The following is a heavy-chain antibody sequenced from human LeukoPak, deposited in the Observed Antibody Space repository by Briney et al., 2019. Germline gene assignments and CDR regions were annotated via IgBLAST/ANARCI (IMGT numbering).Heavy chain of an antibody. V-gene: IGHV4-34*01. D-gene: IGHD3-22*01. Sequence: SETLSLTCAVYGGSFSGYYWSWIRQPPGKGLEWIGEINHGGSTNYNPSLKSRVTISVDTSKNQFSLKLSSVTAADTAVYYCARVSDYYDSSGYYDYWGQGTLVTVSS. J-gene: IGHJ4*02. CDR2: INHGGST. CDR1: GGSFSGYY. CDR3: ARVSDYYDSSGYYDY.